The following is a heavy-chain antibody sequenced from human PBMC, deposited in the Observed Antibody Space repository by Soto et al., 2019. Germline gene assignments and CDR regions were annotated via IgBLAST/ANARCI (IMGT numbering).Heavy chain of an antibody. CDR1: GGSISSYY. J-gene: IGHJ3*02. CDR3: ARETGAGYCGGDCRSGVAAFDI. D-gene: IGHD2-21*02. CDR2: IYYSGST. V-gene: IGHV4-59*12. Sequence: SETLSLTCTVSGGSISSYYWSWIRQPPGKGLEWIGYIYYSGSTNYNPSLKSRVTISVDTSKNQFSLKLSSVTAADTAVYYCARETGAGYCGGDCRSGVAAFDIWGQGTMVTVSS.